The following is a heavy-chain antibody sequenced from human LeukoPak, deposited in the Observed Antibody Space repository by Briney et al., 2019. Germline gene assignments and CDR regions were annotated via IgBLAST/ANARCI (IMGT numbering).Heavy chain of an antibody. J-gene: IGHJ3*02. V-gene: IGHV5-51*01. CDR2: IYPGDSDT. CDR1: GYSFTSYW. Sequence: GESLKISCKGSGYSFTSYWIGWVRQMPGKGLEWMGIIYPGDSDTRYSPSFQGQVTISADKSISTAYLQWSSLEASDTAMYYCARQIRGDYVWGSYKAFDIWGQGTMVTVSS. D-gene: IGHD3-16*01. CDR3: ARQIRGDYVWGSYKAFDI.